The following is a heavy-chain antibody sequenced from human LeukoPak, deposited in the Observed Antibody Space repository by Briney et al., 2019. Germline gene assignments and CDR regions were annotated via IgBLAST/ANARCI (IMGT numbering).Heavy chain of an antibody. Sequence: SETLSLTCAVSGYSISSGYYWGWIRQPPGKGLEWIGSIYHSGSTYYNPSLKSRVTISVDTSKNQFSLKLSSVTAADTAVYYCARLRTMIGVGYWGQETLVTVSS. J-gene: IGHJ4*02. CDR1: GYSISSGYY. CDR2: IYHSGST. CDR3: ARLRTMIGVGY. V-gene: IGHV4-38-2*01. D-gene: IGHD3-22*01.